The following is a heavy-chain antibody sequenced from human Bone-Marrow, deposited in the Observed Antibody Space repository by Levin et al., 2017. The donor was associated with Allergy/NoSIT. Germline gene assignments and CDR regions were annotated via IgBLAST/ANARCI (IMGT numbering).Heavy chain of an antibody. CDR1: GSSISSTNW. J-gene: IGHJ4*02. CDR3: GSLYCSTTSCHFDY. V-gene: IGHV4-28*01. CDR2: IYHTGST. D-gene: IGHD2-2*01. Sequence: SETLSLTCTVSGSSISSTNWWGWIRQPPGKGLEWIGYIYHTGSTSNNPSLKSRVTMSVDMSKNQFSLKLNSVTAVDTAVYYCGSLYCSTTSCHFDYWGQGTLVTVSS.